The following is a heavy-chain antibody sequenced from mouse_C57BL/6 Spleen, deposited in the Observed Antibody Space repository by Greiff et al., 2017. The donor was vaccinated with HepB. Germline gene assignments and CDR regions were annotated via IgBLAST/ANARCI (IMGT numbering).Heavy chain of an antibody. J-gene: IGHJ4*01. CDR2: IDPETGGT. CDR1: GYTFTDYE. V-gene: IGHV1-15*01. Sequence: VQLQESGAELVRPGASVTLSCKASGYTFTDYEMHWVKQTPVHGLEWIGAIDPETGGTAYNQKFKGKAILTADKSSSTAYMELRSVTSEDSAVYYCTRGEIYWGQGTSVTVSS. CDR3: TRGEIY.